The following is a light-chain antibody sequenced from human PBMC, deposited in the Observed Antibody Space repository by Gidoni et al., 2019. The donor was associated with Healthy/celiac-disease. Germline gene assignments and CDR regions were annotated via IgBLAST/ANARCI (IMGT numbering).Light chain of an antibody. CDR2: GAS. CDR3: QQYGSSRT. J-gene: IGKJ1*01. Sequence: EIVLTQSPGTLSLSPGERATLPCRASQSVSSSYLAWYQQKHGQAPRLLIYGASSRATGIPDRFSGSGSGTDFTLTISRLEPEDFAVYYCQQYGSSRTFGQGTKVEIK. V-gene: IGKV3-20*01. CDR1: QSVSSSY.